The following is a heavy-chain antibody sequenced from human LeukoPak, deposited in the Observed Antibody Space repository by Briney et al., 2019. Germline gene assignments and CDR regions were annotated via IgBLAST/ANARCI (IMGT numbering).Heavy chain of an antibody. D-gene: IGHD2-2*01. CDR3: ARASFHSSSRDY. J-gene: IGHJ4*02. CDR1: GFTFSNYW. V-gene: IGHV3-74*01. CDR2: IKTDGSRT. Sequence: LSGGSLRLSCVASGFTFSNYWMHWVRQAPGKGLVWVSRIKTDGSRTNYADSVKGRFTISRDNAKNSLYLQMNSLRAEDTAVYYCARASFHSSSRDYWGQGTLVTVSS.